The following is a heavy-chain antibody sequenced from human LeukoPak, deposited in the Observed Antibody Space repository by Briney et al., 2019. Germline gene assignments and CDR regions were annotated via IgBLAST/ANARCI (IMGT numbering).Heavy chain of an antibody. V-gene: IGHV1-69*06. J-gene: IGHJ4*02. CDR3: ARAPTPLHSTPNWNSLYYFDY. Sequence: SVKVSCKASRGTFSSYAISWVRQAPGQGLEWMGGIIPIFGTANYAQKFQGRVTITADKSTSTAYMELSSLRSEDTVVYYCARAPTPLHSTPNWNSLYYFDYWGQGTLVTVSS. CDR2: IIPIFGTA. D-gene: IGHD1-1*01. CDR1: RGTFSSYA.